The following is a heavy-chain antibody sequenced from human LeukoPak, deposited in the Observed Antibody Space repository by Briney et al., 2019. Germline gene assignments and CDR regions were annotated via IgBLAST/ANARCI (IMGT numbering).Heavy chain of an antibody. CDR2: INPNSGCT. J-gene: IGHJ4*02. CDR1: GYTFTGYY. V-gene: IGHV1-2*06. CDR3: ARASYCGGDCSPGYFDY. D-gene: IGHD2-21*01. Sequence: GASVRVSCKASGYTFTGYYMHWVRQAPGQGLEWMGRINPNSGCTNYAQKFQGGVTMTRDTSISTAYMELSSLRSEDTAVYYCARASYCGGDCSPGYFDYWGQGTLVTVSS.